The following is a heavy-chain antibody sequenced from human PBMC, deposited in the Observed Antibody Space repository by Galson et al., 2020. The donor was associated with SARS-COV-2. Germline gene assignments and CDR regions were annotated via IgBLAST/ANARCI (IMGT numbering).Heavy chain of an antibody. D-gene: IGHD2-2*01. CDR3: ARDSTMDAFDS. CDR1: GGSISSGSYY. CDR2: IYTSGST. V-gene: IGHV4-61*02. J-gene: IGHJ3*02. Sequence: SETLSLTCTVSGGSISSGSYYWSWIRQPAGKGLEWIGRIYTSGSTNYNPSLKSRVTISVDTSKNQFSLKLSSVTAADTAVYYCARDSTMDAFDSWGQGTMVTVSS.